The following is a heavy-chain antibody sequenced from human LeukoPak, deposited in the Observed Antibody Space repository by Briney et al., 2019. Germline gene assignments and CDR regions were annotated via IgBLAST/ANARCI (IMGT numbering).Heavy chain of an antibody. D-gene: IGHD5-12*01. Sequence: GESLKISCKGSGYSFTSYWIGCGLQMPGKGLEGMGSIYPCYSDTRFSPSFQGQANISADKSISTAYQQWSSLKASDTAMYYCASDDYRIDAFDIWGQGTMVTVSS. J-gene: IGHJ3*02. CDR1: GYSFTSYW. CDR3: ASDDYRIDAFDI. V-gene: IGHV5-51*01. CDR2: IYPCYSDT.